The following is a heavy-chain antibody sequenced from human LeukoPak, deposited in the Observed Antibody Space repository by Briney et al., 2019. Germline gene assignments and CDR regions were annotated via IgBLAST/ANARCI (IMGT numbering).Heavy chain of an antibody. D-gene: IGHD3-10*01. CDR3: GRWGVNAGLDR. CDR2: VWPDGSDK. Sequence: GGSLRLSCAASGFTFSDYWMAWVRQAPGKGLEGVANVWPDGSDKYHEDSVRGRFTISRDNAQNSLNLQMNSLRAEDSGFYYCGRWGVNAGLDRWGQGTLVVVSS. J-gene: IGHJ5*02. CDR1: GFTFSDYW. V-gene: IGHV3-7*01.